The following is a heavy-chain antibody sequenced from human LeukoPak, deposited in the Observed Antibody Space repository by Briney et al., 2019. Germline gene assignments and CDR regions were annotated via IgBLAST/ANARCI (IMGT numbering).Heavy chain of an antibody. CDR2: ISGSGGST. Sequence: GGSLRLSCAASGFTFSSYAMSWVRQAPGKGLEWVSAISGSGGSTYYADSVKGRFTISRDNPKNTLYLQMNSLRAEDTAVYYCANSFHCSGGSCYFQWFDPWGQGTLVTVSS. CDR1: GFTFSSYA. J-gene: IGHJ5*02. CDR3: ANSFHCSGGSCYFQWFDP. V-gene: IGHV3-23*01. D-gene: IGHD2-15*01.